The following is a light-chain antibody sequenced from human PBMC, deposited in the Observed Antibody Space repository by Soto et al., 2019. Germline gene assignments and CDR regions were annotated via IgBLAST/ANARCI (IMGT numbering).Light chain of an antibody. J-gene: IGLJ2*01. CDR3: QVWDSSRDLQV. V-gene: IGLV3-21*02. Sequence: SYELTQPPSVSVAPGQTARITCGGDNIGGKSVHWYQQKPGQAPVLVVYDDYDRPSGIPERLSGSNSGNTASLTISRVEAGDEAEYYCQVWDSSRDLQVFGGGTKLTVL. CDR2: DDY. CDR1: NIGGKS.